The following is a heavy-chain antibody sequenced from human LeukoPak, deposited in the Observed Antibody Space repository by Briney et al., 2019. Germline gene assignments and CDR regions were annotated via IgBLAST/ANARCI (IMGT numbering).Heavy chain of an antibody. CDR3: ATKYVIRRSTERLPDYYYYYMDV. J-gene: IGHJ6*03. V-gene: IGHV1-69*06. CDR1: GGTLNIYA. Sequence: ASVKVSCKASGGTLNIYAISWVRQAPAPGLEWMGGIIPIFGTANYAQKFQGRVTITADKSTSTAYIELSSLRSEDTAVYYCATKYVIRRSTERLPDYYYYYMDVWGKGTTVTVSS. D-gene: IGHD4-17*01. CDR2: IIPIFGTA.